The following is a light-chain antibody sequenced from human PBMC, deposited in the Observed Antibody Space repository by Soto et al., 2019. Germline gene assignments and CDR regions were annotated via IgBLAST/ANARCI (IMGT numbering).Light chain of an antibody. V-gene: IGKV3-20*01. CDR1: QSVNSNY. CDR3: QQYDSSPPT. J-gene: IGKJ1*01. CDR2: GAS. Sequence: EIVLTQSPGTLSLSPGERATLSCRASQSVNSNYLAWYQRKPGQVPRLLIYGASNRATDIPYRFSASGSGTDFTLTNTRLEPEDFAVYYCQQYDSSPPTFGQGTKVEIK.